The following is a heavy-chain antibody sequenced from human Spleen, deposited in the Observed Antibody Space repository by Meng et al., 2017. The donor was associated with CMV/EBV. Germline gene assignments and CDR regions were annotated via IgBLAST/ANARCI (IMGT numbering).Heavy chain of an antibody. CDR2: IRSKANSYAT. D-gene: IGHD1-14*01. J-gene: IGHJ4*02. V-gene: IGHV3-73*01. CDR3: TTLTTRAGY. CDR1: GFTFSGSA. Sequence: GGSLRLSCAASGFTFSGSAMHWVRQASGKGLEWVGRIRSKANSYATAYATSVKGRFTISRDDSKNTAYLQMNSLKTEDTAVYYCTTLTTRAGYWGQGTLVTVSS.